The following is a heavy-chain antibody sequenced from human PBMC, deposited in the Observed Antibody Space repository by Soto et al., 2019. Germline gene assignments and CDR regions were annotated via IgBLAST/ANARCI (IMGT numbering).Heavy chain of an antibody. Sequence: PGGSLRLSCVASGLTFSDHFMDWVRQAPGKRLEWVGRSRNKAERYITEYAASVKGTFTISRDDSKNSLYLQMNSLKSEDTGVYYCAAGAVGRAPFHHWGRGTLVTVS. D-gene: IGHD6-13*01. CDR2: SRNKAERYIT. J-gene: IGHJ1*01. CDR1: GLTFSDHF. CDR3: AAGAVGRAPFHH. V-gene: IGHV3-72*01.